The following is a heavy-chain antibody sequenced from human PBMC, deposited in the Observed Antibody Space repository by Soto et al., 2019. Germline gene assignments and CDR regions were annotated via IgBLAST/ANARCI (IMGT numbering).Heavy chain of an antibody. CDR1: GGTFSSYA. J-gene: IGHJ4*02. D-gene: IGHD3-22*01. CDR3: AREVHYYYDSSGYYPAYFDY. Sequence: QVQLVQSGAEVKKPGSSVKVSCKASGGTFSSYAISWVRQAPGQGLEWMGGIIPIFGTVNYAQKFQGRVTITADESTSTAYMELSSLRSEDTAVYYCAREVHYYYDSSGYYPAYFDYWGQGTLVTVSS. CDR2: IIPIFGTV. V-gene: IGHV1-69*01.